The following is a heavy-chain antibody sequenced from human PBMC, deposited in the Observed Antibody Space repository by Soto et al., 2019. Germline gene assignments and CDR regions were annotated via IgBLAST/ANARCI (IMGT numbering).Heavy chain of an antibody. CDR2: IYYSVST. CDR3: ARDSMGTFDY. V-gene: IGHV4-31*03. CDR1: GGSISSGGYY. J-gene: IGHJ4*02. Sequence: QVQLQESGPGLVKPSQTLSLTCTVSGGSISSGGYYCSWIRQHPGKGLEWIGYIYYSVSTYYNPTLKSRVTISVDTSKNQFSLKLSSVTDADTAVYYCARDSMGTFDYWGQGTLVTVSS. D-gene: IGHD3-10*01.